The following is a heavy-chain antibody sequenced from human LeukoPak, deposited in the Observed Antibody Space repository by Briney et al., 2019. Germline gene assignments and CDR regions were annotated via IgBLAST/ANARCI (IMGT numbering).Heavy chain of an antibody. CDR3: ATRYCSGGSCDELDY. D-gene: IGHD2-15*01. CDR1: GYTFTGYY. Sequence: ASVKVSCEASGYTFTGYYMHWVRQAPGQGLEWMGWINPNSGGTNYAQKFQGKVTMTRDTSISTAYMELSRLRSDDTAVYYCATRYCSGGSCDELDYWGQGTLVTVSS. V-gene: IGHV1-2*02. CDR2: INPNSGGT. J-gene: IGHJ4*02.